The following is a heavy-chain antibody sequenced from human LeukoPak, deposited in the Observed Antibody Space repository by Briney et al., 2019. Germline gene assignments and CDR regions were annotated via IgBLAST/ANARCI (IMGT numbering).Heavy chain of an antibody. CDR3: ARDRGVGGSAAIDAFDA. D-gene: IGHD3-10*01. V-gene: IGHV4-34*01. J-gene: IGHJ3*01. Sequence: PSETLSLTCAVYGGSFIGYDWTWIRQPPGKGLEWIGEINHSGGTNYNPSLKSRVTISVDTSKNQFSLKLSSVTAADTAVYYCARDRGVGGSAAIDAFDAWGQGTMATVSS. CDR1: GGSFIGYD. CDR2: INHSGGT.